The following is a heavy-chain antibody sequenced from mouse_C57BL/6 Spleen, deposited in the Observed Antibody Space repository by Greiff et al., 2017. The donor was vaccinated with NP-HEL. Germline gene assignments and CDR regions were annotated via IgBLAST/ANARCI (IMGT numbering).Heavy chain of an antibody. Sequence: QVQLQQSGAELVRPGTSVKVSCKASGYAFTNYLIEWVKQRPGQGLEWIGVINPGSGGTNYNEKFKGKATLTADKSSSTAYMQLSSLTSEDSAVYFCARSTVVAKPPWYFDVWGTGTTVTVSS. D-gene: IGHD1-1*01. CDR2: INPGSGGT. V-gene: IGHV1-54*01. CDR3: ARSTVVAKPPWYFDV. J-gene: IGHJ1*03. CDR1: GYAFTNYL.